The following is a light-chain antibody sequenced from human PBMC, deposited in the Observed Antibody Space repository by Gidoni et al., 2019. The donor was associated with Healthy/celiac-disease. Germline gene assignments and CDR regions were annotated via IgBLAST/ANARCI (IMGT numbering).Light chain of an antibody. Sequence: IVLTQSPGTLSLSPGDRATLSCRASLTIDSNSLAWYQQKPGQAPRPLIYGASIRAAGIPDRFSGSGSGTDFTLSISRLEPEDFAVYYCQQYSTSPYTFGQGTKVEIK. CDR2: GAS. CDR1: LTIDSNS. J-gene: IGKJ2*01. V-gene: IGKV3-20*01. CDR3: QQYSTSPYT.